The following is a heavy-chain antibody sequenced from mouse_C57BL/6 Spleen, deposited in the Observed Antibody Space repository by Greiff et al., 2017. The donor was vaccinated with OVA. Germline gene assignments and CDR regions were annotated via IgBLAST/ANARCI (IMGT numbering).Heavy chain of an antibody. CDR3: ARGGYYGSSYPFDY. V-gene: IGHV1-47*01. Sequence: QVQLQQSGAELVKPGASVKMSCKASGYTFTTYPIEWMKQNHGKSLEWIGNFHPYNDDTKYNEKFKGKATLTVDKSSSTVYLELSRLTSDDSAVYYCARGGYYGSSYPFDYWGQGTTLTVSS. D-gene: IGHD1-1*01. CDR1: GYTFTTYP. J-gene: IGHJ2*01. CDR2: FHPYNDDT.